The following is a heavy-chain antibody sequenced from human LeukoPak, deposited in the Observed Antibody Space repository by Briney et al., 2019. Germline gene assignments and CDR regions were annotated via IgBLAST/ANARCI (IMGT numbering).Heavy chain of an antibody. CDR2: ISAYNGNT. V-gene: IGHV1-18*01. Sequence: GASVNVSCKASGYTFTSYGISWVRQAPGQGLECMGWISAYNGNTNYAQKLQGRVTMTTDTSTSTAYMELRSLRSDDTAVYYCAREAFSSRRTYNWFDPWGQGTLVTVSS. CDR1: GYTFTSYG. J-gene: IGHJ5*02. CDR3: AREAFSSRRTYNWFDP. D-gene: IGHD2-2*01.